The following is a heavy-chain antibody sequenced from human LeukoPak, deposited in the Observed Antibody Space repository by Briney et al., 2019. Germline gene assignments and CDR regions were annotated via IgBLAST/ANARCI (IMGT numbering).Heavy chain of an antibody. CDR3: ARDSPAPAKGMDV. Sequence: GGSLRLSCAASGFTFSTYGMHWVRQAPGKRLEWVAVTWYDGSYKYYGDSVKGRFTISRDNSKNTLYLQMASLRVEDTAVYYCARDSPAPAKGMDVWGQGTTVTVSS. CDR1: GFTFSTYG. D-gene: IGHD2-2*01. J-gene: IGHJ6*02. CDR2: TWYDGSYK. V-gene: IGHV3-33*01.